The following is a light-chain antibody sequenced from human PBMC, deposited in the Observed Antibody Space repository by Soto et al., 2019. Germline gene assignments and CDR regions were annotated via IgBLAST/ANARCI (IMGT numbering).Light chain of an antibody. CDR3: QQYNSLWT. Sequence: DTQMTQSPSTLPASVEDRVTITCRASQSINSWLAWYQQKPGKAPKLLIYKASSLESGVPSRFSGSGSGTKFTLTISTLQPDDFATYYCQQYNSLWTFGQGTKV. CDR1: QSINSW. V-gene: IGKV1-5*03. J-gene: IGKJ1*01. CDR2: KAS.